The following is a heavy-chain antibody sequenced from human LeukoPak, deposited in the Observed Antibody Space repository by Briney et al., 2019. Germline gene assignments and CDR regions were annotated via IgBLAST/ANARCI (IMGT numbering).Heavy chain of an antibody. V-gene: IGHV3-23*01. CDR1: GFTFSSYA. CDR3: ARDGYYGSGSYYKLLPFDY. J-gene: IGHJ4*02. CDR2: IIDSGRST. Sequence: PGGSLRLSCAASGFTFSSYAMSWVRQAPGKGLEWVSGIIDSGRSTFYVDPVKGRFTISRDNSKNMLYLEMNSLRAEDTAVYYCARDGYYGSGSYYKLLPFDYWGQGTLVTVSS. D-gene: IGHD3-10*01.